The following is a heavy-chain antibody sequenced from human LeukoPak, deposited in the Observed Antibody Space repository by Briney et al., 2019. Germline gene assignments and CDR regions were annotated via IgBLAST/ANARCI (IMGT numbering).Heavy chain of an antibody. CDR1: GGSFSGYY. V-gene: IGHV4-34*01. CDR2: INHSGST. Sequence: SETLSLTCAVYGGSFSGYYWSWIRQPPGKGLEWIGEINHSGSTNYNPSLKSRVTISVDTSKNQFSLKLSSVTAADTAVYYCARVPKYYYDSSGYYYFQHWGQGTLVTVSS. CDR3: ARVPKYYYDSSGYYYFQH. J-gene: IGHJ1*01. D-gene: IGHD3-22*01.